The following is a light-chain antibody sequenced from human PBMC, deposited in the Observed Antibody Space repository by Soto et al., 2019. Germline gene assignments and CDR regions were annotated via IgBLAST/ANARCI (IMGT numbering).Light chain of an antibody. CDR1: QSVSSSY. V-gene: IGKV3-20*01. Sequence: EIVLTQSPGTLSLSPGXRATLSCRASQSVSSSYLSWYQQKPGQAPRLLIYGASSRATGIPDRFSGSGSGTDFTLTISRLEPEDFAVYYCQKYGSSRTFGQGTKGDIK. CDR3: QKYGSSRT. J-gene: IGKJ1*01. CDR2: GAS.